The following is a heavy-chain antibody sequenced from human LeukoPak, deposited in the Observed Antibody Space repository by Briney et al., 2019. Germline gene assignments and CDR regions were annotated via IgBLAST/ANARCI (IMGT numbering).Heavy chain of an antibody. D-gene: IGHD5-24*01. CDR3: ASTRRDGYNYWAY. CDR2: INTDGSST. J-gene: IGHJ4*02. CDR1: GFTFSSYW. V-gene: IGHV3-74*01. Sequence: AGSLRLSCAASGFTFSSYWMHWVRQAPGQGLVWVSRINTDGSSTNYADSVKGRFTISRDNATNTLYLQINSLRAEDTAVYYCASTRRDGYNYWAYWGQGTLVTVSS.